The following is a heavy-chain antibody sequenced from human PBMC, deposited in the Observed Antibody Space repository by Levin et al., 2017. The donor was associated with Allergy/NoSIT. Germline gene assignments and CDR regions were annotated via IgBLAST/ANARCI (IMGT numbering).Heavy chain of an antibody. CDR2: MHPNSGNR. Sequence: ASVKVSCKASGYTFTGYDINWVRQAPGQGLEWMGWMHPNSGNRGFAQKFQGRVTMARNTSINTAYMELSSLRFEDMAVYYCARDGLDGLDVWGQGTTVTVS. CDR3: ARDGLDGLDV. V-gene: IGHV1-8*01. CDR1: GYTFTGYD. J-gene: IGHJ6*02. D-gene: IGHD6-6*01.